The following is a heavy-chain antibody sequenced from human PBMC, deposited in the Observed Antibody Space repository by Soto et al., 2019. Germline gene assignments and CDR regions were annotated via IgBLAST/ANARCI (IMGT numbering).Heavy chain of an antibody. CDR3: ARAPETPPIFGVVRPYFFDF. V-gene: IGHV4-31*03. Sequence: QVQLQESGPGLVKSSQTLSLTCTVSGGSISSGGSYWSWIRQRPGKGLEWIGYIFYSDSFYYTPSLKGRVVILADTSMNQFTLKLSSVTDAATAVYYCARAPETPPIFGVVRPYFFDFWGQGTLVTVSS. J-gene: IGHJ4*02. D-gene: IGHD3-3*02. CDR2: IFYSDSF. CDR1: GGSISSGGSY.